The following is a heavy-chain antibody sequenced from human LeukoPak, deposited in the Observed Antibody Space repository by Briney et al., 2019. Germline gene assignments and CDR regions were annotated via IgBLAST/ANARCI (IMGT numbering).Heavy chain of an antibody. CDR2: INPSGGST. J-gene: IGHJ4*02. CDR1: GYTFTSYY. Sequence: ASVKVSCKASGYTFTSYYMHWVRQAPGQGLEWMGIINPSGGSTSYAQKFQGRVTTTRDTSTSTVYMELSSLRSEDTAVYYCARTDYYDSSGYNFDYWGQGTLVTASS. CDR3: ARTDYYDSSGYNFDY. V-gene: IGHV1-46*01. D-gene: IGHD3-22*01.